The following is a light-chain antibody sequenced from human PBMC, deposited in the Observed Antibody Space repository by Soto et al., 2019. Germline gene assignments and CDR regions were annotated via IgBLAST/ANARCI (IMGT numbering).Light chain of an antibody. V-gene: IGLV2-14*03. Sequence: QSALTQPASVSGSPGQSTTTSCTGTSSDVGAYNHISWYQQQPGKAPKLLIYDVSNRPSGLSNRFSGSKSGNTASLTIAGLQADDEADYYCSSHASGSTLIFGGGTKVTVL. CDR3: SSHASGSTLI. J-gene: IGLJ2*01. CDR1: SSDVGAYNH. CDR2: DVS.